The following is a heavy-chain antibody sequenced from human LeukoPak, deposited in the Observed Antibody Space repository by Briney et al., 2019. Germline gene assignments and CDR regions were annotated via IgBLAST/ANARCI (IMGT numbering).Heavy chain of an antibody. D-gene: IGHD6-19*01. CDR1: GFTFSIYT. Sequence: GGSLRLSCAASGFTFSIYTMNWVRQAPGKGLEWVSIINYNGDNKYYADSVQGRFTNSRDDSKNTVYLQMNSLRAEDTAIYYCAKDGHCPGALCPTQIAVAGYNDNWGQGTLVTVSS. V-gene: IGHV3-23*01. CDR2: INYNGDNK. J-gene: IGHJ4*02. CDR3: AKDGHCPGALCPTQIAVAGYNDN.